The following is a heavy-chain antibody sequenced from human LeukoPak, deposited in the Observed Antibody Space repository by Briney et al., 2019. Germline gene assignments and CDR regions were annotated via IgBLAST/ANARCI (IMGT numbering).Heavy chain of an antibody. CDR3: AKDGMYYYDSSGSSYFDY. D-gene: IGHD3-22*01. V-gene: IGHV3-30*02. CDR2: IRYDGSNK. Sequence: GGPLRLSCAASGFTFSNYGMHWVRQAPGKGLEWVAFIRYDGSNKYFADSLKGRFTISRDNSKNTLYLQMNSLRPEDTAVYYCAKDGMYYYDSSGSSYFDYWGQGTLVTVSS. CDR1: GFTFSNYG. J-gene: IGHJ4*02.